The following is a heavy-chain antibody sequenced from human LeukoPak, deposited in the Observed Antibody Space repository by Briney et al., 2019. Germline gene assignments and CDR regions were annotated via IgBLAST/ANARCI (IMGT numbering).Heavy chain of an antibody. CDR3: ARDGVSGHFDY. D-gene: IGHD3-3*01. CDR1: GYTFTGYY. CDR2: INPNSGGT. J-gene: IGHJ4*01. V-gene: IGHV1-2*02. Sequence: ASVKVSCKASGYTFTGYYMHWVRQAPGRGLEWMGWINPNSGGTNYAQKFQGRVTMTTDTSTSTAYMDLRSLRSDDTAVYYCARDGVSGHFDYWGRGTLVTVSS.